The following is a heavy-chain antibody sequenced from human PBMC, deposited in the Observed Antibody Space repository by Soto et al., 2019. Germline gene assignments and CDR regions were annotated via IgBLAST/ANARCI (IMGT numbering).Heavy chain of an antibody. D-gene: IGHD3-10*01. CDR1: GFTVSSNY. V-gene: IGHV3-66*01. J-gene: IGHJ4*02. CDR2: IYSGGST. Sequence: EVQLVESGGGLVQPGGSLRLSCAASGFTVSSNYMTWVRQAPGKGLEWVSVIYSGGSTYYADSVKGRFTISRDNSKNTLSLQMNSLSAADTAVYYCASGLGGGYFDSWGQGTLVTVSS. CDR3: ASGLGGGYFDS.